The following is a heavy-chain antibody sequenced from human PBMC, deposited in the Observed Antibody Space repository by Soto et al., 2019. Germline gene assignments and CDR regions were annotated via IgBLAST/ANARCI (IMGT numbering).Heavy chain of an antibody. J-gene: IGHJ6*02. D-gene: IGHD3-10*01. CDR2: IYWDDDK. CDR3: AHITMVRGVIHYYYYGMDV. CDR1: GFSLSTSGVG. Sequence: QITLKESGPTLVKPTQTLTLTCTFSGFSLSTSGVGVGWIRQPPGKALEWLALIYWDDDKRYSPSLKSRLTITKDTSKNQVVLTMTNMDPVDTATYYCAHITMVRGVIHYYYYGMDVWGQGTTVTVSS. V-gene: IGHV2-5*02.